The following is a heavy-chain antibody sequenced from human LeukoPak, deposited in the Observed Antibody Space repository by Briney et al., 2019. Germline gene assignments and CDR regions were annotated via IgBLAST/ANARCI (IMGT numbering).Heavy chain of an antibody. Sequence: GSLRLSCAASGFTFNNARMNWVRQAPGKGLEWVAVIWYDGSNKYYADSVKGRLTISRDNSKNTLYLQMNSLRAEDTAVYYCAKDKWPTVTYYFDYWGQGTLVTVSS. J-gene: IGHJ4*02. CDR3: AKDKWPTVTYYFDY. CDR2: IWYDGSNK. CDR1: GFTFNNAR. D-gene: IGHD4-17*01. V-gene: IGHV3-33*06.